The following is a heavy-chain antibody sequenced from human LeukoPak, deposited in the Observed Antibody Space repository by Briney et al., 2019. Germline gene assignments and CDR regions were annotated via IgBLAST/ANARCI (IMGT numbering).Heavy chain of an antibody. CDR1: GFTFSSYA. Sequence: GGSLRLSCAASGFTFSSYAMSWVRQAPGKGLEWVSIIYSGGSTYYADSVKGRFTISRDNSKNTLYLQMNSLRAEDTAVYFCVRVGYSYGYGDWNHFDYWGQGTLVTVSS. CDR2: IYSGGST. J-gene: IGHJ4*02. CDR3: VRVGYSYGYGDWNHFDY. V-gene: IGHV3-66*02. D-gene: IGHD5-18*01.